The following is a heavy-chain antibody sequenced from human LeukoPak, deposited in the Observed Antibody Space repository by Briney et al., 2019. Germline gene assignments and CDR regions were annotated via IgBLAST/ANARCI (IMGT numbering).Heavy chain of an antibody. J-gene: IGHJ3*02. CDR1: GYTFTGYY. Sequence: ASVKVSCKASGYTFTGYYMHWVRQAPGQGLGWMGWINPNSGGTNYAQKFQGRVTMTRDTSISTAYMELSRLRSDDTAVYYCARDRSRMVRGVIILGDDAFDIWGQGTMVTVSS. D-gene: IGHD3-10*01. CDR2: INPNSGGT. V-gene: IGHV1-2*02. CDR3: ARDRSRMVRGVIILGDDAFDI.